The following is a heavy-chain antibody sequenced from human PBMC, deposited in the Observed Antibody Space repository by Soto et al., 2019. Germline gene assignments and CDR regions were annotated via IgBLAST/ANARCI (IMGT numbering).Heavy chain of an antibody. D-gene: IGHD1-26*01. V-gene: IGHV1-2*02. J-gene: IGHJ6*02. Sequence: QVQLVQSGTEVKRPGDSVKVSCKASGYTFTGYYVHWVRQAPGQGLEWMGWINPNSGDTYLAQRFQGRVTMNRATCIGTAYKELRGLTSDETAEYYCAKGGAIVAAVTRVYLYNAMDVWGQGTTVTVSS. CDR2: INPNSGDT. CDR1: GYTFTGYY. CDR3: AKGGAIVAAVTRVYLYNAMDV.